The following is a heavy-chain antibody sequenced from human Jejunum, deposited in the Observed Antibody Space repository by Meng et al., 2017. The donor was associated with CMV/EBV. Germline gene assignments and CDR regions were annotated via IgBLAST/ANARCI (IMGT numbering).Heavy chain of an antibody. CDR1: GFPFTSYS. J-gene: IGHJ5*02. CDR3: ARAIDYGDPNWFDA. CDR2: ISGSSTYI. Sequence: SGFPFTSYSINWVRQAPGKGLEWLSYISGSSTYIYHADSVKGRFTISRDNAKNSVYLQMNSLRVEDTAVYYCARAIDYGDPNWFDAWGQGTLVTVSS. V-gene: IGHV3-21*01. D-gene: IGHD4-17*01.